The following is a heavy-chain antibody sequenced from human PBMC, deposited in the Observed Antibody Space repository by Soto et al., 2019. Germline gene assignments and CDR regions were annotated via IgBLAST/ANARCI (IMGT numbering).Heavy chain of an antibody. D-gene: IGHD1-1*01. J-gene: IGHJ6*04. V-gene: IGHV1-69*13. CDR1: GGTFSSYA. Sequence: SVKVSCKASGGTFSSYAISWVRQAPGQGLEWMGGIIPIFGTANYAQKFQGRVTITADESTSTAYMELSSLRSEDTAVYYCARHGNDRKYYYYSGMDVSGEGTKVTVYS. CDR3: ARHGNDRKYYYYSGMDV. CDR2: IIPIFGTA.